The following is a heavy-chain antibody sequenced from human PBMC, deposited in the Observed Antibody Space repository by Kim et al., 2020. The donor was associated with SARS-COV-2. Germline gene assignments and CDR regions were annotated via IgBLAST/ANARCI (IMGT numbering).Heavy chain of an antibody. J-gene: IGHJ2*01. CDR3: ARIPPYYDILTGYLPAWYLDL. Sequence: GGSLRLSCAASGFTFSSYAMSWVRQAPGKGLEWVSAISGSGGSTYYADSVKGRFTISRDNSKNTLYLQMNSLRAEDTAVYYCARIPPYYDILTGYLPAWYLDLWGRGTLVTVSS. V-gene: IGHV3-23*01. CDR2: ISGSGGST. D-gene: IGHD3-9*01. CDR1: GFTFSSYA.